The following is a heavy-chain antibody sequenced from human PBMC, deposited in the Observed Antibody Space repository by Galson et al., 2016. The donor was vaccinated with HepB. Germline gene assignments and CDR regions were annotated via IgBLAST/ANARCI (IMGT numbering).Heavy chain of an antibody. D-gene: IGHD3-22*01. CDR3: AKSSGYYFVDSFDM. CDR1: GFTFSSYS. CDR2: INWNGGTT. J-gene: IGHJ3*02. Sequence: SLRLSCAASGFTFSSYSMNWVRQAPGKGLEWVSGINWNGGTTNYVDSVKGRFTISRDNAKNSLYLQMNSLRAGDTALYYCAKSSGYYFVDSFDMWGQGTMVTVSS. V-gene: IGHV3-20*04.